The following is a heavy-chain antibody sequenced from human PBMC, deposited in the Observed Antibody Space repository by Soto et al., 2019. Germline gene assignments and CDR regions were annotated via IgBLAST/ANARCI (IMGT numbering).Heavy chain of an antibody. Sequence: GASVKVSCKASGYTFTSYDINWVRQATGQGLEWMGWMNPNSGNTGYAQKFQGRVTMTRNTSISTAYMELSSLRSEDTAVYYCAGPGIAVAGGAFDIWGEGTMVTVS. CDR2: MNPNSGNT. CDR1: GYTFTSYD. J-gene: IGHJ3*02. CDR3: AGPGIAVAGGAFDI. D-gene: IGHD6-19*01. V-gene: IGHV1-8*01.